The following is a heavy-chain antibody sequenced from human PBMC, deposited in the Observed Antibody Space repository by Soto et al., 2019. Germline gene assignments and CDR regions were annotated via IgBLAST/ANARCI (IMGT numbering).Heavy chain of an antibody. D-gene: IGHD5-18*01. CDR1: GFTFSSYG. Sequence: GGSLRLSCAASGFTFSSYGMHWVRQAPGKGLEWVAVIWYDGSNKYYADSVKGRFTISRDNSKNTLYLQMNSLRAEDTAVYYCARAEDTVALGLDYWGQGTLVTVSS. V-gene: IGHV3-33*01. CDR3: ARAEDTVALGLDY. CDR2: IWYDGSNK. J-gene: IGHJ4*02.